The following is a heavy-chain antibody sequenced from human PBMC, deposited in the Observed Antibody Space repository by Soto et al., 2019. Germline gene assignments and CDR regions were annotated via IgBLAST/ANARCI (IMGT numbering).Heavy chain of an antibody. D-gene: IGHD3-3*01. CDR3: AKDYSPGVVIINYYYMDV. CDR2: LSGSGGST. Sequence: EVQLLESGGGLVQPGGSLRLSCAASGFTFSSYAMSWVRQAPGKGLEWVSALSGSGGSTYYADSVKGRFTISRDNSKNTLYLQMNSLRAEDTAVYYCAKDYSPGVVIINYYYMDVWGKGTTVTVSS. V-gene: IGHV3-23*01. CDR1: GFTFSSYA. J-gene: IGHJ6*03.